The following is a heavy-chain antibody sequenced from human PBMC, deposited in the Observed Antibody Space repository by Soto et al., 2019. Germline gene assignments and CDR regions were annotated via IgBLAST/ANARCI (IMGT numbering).Heavy chain of an antibody. CDR2: IYHGGST. D-gene: IGHD3-22*01. CDR3: ARVGPWGPYYYDSSRSTFGDWFDP. J-gene: IGHJ5*02. V-gene: IGHV4-38-2*01. Sequence: QVQLQESGPGLVKASETLSLTCAVSGYSISSGYYWGWLRQPPGKRLEWIGSIYHGGSTYYTPSPNSRATLSIDMTNNRPSLILNSVTAADTAVYYCARVGPWGPYYYDSSRSTFGDWFDPWGQGTLVTVSS. CDR1: GYSISSGYY.